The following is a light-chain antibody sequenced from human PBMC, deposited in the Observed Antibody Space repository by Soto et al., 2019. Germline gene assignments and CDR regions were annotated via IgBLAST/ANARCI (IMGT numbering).Light chain of an antibody. CDR1: QSVLHSSNNKNY. Sequence: DIVMTQSPDSLAVSLGERATINCKSSQSVLHSSNNKNYLVWYQQKPGQPPKLLIHWASTRESEVPDRFSGSGSGTDFTLTISSLQAEDVAVYYCQQYYSTPITFGQGTRLEI. CDR3: QQYYSTPIT. V-gene: IGKV4-1*01. CDR2: WAS. J-gene: IGKJ5*01.